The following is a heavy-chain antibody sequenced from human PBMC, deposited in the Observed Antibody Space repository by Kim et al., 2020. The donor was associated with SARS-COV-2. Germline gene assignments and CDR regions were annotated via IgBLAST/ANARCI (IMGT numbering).Heavy chain of an antibody. CDR3: ARHPDYGGVDY. D-gene: IGHD4-17*01. CDR2: T. J-gene: IGHJ4*02. Sequence: TNHTPTLKGQDTISVDTSKNHCSLKLSSVTAADTAVYYCARHPDYGGVDYWGQGTLVTVSS. V-gene: IGHV4-59*08.